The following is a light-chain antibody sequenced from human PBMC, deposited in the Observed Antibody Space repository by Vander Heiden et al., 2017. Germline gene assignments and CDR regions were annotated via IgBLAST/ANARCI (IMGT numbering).Light chain of an antibody. CDR2: WAS. Sequence: IGMTQSPDSLSVSLGERATINCESSQSVLYSSDNKNYLAWYQHKPGQPPRLLIHWASTRESGVPDRFRGSGSGADFTLTISSLQAEDVAVYYCQQYYTSPYTFGQGTKLEIK. V-gene: IGKV4-1*01. CDR3: QQYYTSPYT. J-gene: IGKJ2*01. CDR1: QSVLYSSDNKNY.